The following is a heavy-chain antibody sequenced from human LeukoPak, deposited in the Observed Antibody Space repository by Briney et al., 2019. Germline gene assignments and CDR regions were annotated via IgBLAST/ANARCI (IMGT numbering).Heavy chain of an antibody. D-gene: IGHD3-3*01. V-gene: IGHV4-34*01. Sequence: SETLSLTCAVYGGSFSGYYWSWIRQPPGKGLEWIGEINDSGSTNYNPSLKSRVTISVDTSKNQFSLKLRSVPAADTAVYYCARXXXIFXVVQSPRGNMDVWGKGTTVTVSS. J-gene: IGHJ6*03. CDR3: ARXXXIFXVVQSPRGNMDV. CDR1: GGSFSGYY. CDR2: INDSGST.